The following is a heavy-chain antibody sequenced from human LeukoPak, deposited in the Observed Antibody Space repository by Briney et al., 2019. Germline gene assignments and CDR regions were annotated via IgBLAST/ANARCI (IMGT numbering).Heavy chain of an antibody. V-gene: IGHV3-23*01. CDR3: AKGDYCYYYYMDV. D-gene: IGHD2/OR15-2a*01. CDR1: GLTFSSNA. J-gene: IGHJ6*03. Sequence: GGSLRLSCAASGLTFSSNALKWVRQAPGKGLEWVSTISGPGGSTYYGDSVKGRFTTSRDNSKNTVYMQMNSLRADDTAIYYCAKGDYCYYYYMDVWGKGTTVTVSS. CDR2: ISGPGGST.